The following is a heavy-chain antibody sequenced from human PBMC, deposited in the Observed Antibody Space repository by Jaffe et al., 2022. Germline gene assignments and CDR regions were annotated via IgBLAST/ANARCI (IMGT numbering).Heavy chain of an antibody. Sequence: QVQLVQSGAEVKKPGASVKVSCKASGYTFTSYDINWVRQATGQGLEWMGWMNPNSGNTGYAQKFQGRVTMTRNTSISTAYMELSSLRSEDTAVYYCARGRYSSWDNWDPEYNWFDPWGQGTLVTVSS. J-gene: IGHJ5*02. V-gene: IGHV1-8*01. D-gene: IGHD6-6*01. CDR1: GYTFTSYD. CDR2: MNPNSGNT. CDR3: ARGRYSSWDNWDPEYNWFDP.